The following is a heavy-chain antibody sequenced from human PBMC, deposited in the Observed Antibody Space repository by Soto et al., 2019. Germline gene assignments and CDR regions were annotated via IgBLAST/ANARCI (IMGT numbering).Heavy chain of an antibody. V-gene: IGHV1-69*12. CDR3: AREIRGYSYGKTRGFDY. J-gene: IGHJ4*02. CDR2: IIPIFGTA. CDR1: GGTFSSYA. D-gene: IGHD5-18*01. Sequence: QVQLVQSGAEVKKPGSSVTVSCKASGGTFSSYAISWVRQAPGQGLEWMGGIIPIFGTANYAQKFQGRVTITADESTSTGYMELSSLRSEDTAVYYCAREIRGYSYGKTRGFDYWGQGTLVTFSS.